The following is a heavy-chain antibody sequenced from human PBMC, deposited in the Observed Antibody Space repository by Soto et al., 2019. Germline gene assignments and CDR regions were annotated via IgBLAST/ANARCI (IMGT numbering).Heavy chain of an antibody. CDR2: IYPGDSDT. J-gene: IGHJ4*02. D-gene: IGHD3-16*02. Sequence: EVQLVQSGAEVKNPGESLQISCKGSGYSFTSYWIGWLRQMPGKGLEWVGIIYPGDSDTRYSPSFQGQVTISADKSNSTAYLQWSSLKASDTAMYYCASARLGDLSLQFYYWGQGTLVTVSS. CDR3: ASARLGDLSLQFYY. CDR1: GYSFTSYW. V-gene: IGHV5-51*01.